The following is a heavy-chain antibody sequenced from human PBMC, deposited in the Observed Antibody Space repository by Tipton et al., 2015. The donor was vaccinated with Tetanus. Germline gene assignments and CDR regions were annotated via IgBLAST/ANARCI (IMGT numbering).Heavy chain of an antibody. CDR3: ARSESRIAPRIPWGMDI. V-gene: IGHV3-23*01. D-gene: IGHD6-6*01. CDR2: ISGSGDRI. Sequence: SLRLSCAASGMALSYFAMSWVRQAPGKGLEWVSGISGSGDRIFYADSVKGRFTISRDNAKNTLYLQMNSLRAEDTAVYYCARSESRIAPRIPWGMDIWGQGTTVTVSS. J-gene: IGHJ6*02. CDR1: GMALSYFA.